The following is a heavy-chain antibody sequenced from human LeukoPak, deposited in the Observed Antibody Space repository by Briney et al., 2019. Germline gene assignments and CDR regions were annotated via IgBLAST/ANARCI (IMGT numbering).Heavy chain of an antibody. CDR1: GFTFSGYS. CDR2: ISSSSSYI. CDR3: ARVYCSGGSCYPGAFDI. J-gene: IGHJ3*02. Sequence: GGSLRLSCAASGFTFSGYSMNWVRQAPGKGLEWVSSISSSSSYIYYADSVKGRFTISRDNAKNSLYLQMNSLRAEDTAVYYCARVYCSGGSCYPGAFDIWGQGTMVTVSS. V-gene: IGHV3-21*01. D-gene: IGHD2-15*01.